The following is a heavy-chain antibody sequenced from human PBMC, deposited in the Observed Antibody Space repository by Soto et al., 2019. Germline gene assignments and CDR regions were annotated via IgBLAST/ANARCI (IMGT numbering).Heavy chain of an antibody. V-gene: IGHV4-34*01. D-gene: IGHD6-19*01. CDR1: GGSFSGYY. CDR2: INHSGST. J-gene: IGHJ4*02. CDR3: ARARSSGWYGKGAYFDY. Sequence: QVQLQQWGAGLLKPSETLSLTCAVYGGSFSGYYWSWIRQPPGKGLEWIGEINHSGSTNYNPSLKSRVTISVDTSKNQFSLKLSSVTAADTAVYYCARARSSGWYGKGAYFDYWGQGTLVTVSS.